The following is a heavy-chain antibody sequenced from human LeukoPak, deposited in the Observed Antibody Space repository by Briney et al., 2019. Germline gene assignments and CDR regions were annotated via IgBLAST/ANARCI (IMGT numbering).Heavy chain of an antibody. CDR3: ARDQYQLLYYMDV. Sequence: PGGSLRLSCAASGFTFGSYWMSWVRQAPGKGLEWVANIKQDGSEKYYVDSVKGRFTISRDNAKNSLYLQMNSLRAEDTAVYYCARDQYQLLYYMDVWGKGTTVTVSS. J-gene: IGHJ6*03. CDR1: GFTFGSYW. D-gene: IGHD2-2*01. CDR2: IKQDGSEK. V-gene: IGHV3-7*01.